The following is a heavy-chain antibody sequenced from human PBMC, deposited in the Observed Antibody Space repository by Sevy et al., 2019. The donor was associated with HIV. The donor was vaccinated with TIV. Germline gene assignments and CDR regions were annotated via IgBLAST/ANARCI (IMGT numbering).Heavy chain of an antibody. CDR1: GFTFRNFW. CDR2: IRQDGSEK. V-gene: IGHV3-7*01. J-gene: IGHJ6*02. Sequence: GGSLILSCAVSGFTFRNFWMSWVRHAPGKGLEWVANIRQDGSEKYYVDSVRGRFTISRDNAKNSLFLQLNSLRADDTAIYYCAKSYFGSGTSYGMDLWGRGTTVTISS. CDR3: AKSYFGSGTSYGMDL. D-gene: IGHD3-10*01.